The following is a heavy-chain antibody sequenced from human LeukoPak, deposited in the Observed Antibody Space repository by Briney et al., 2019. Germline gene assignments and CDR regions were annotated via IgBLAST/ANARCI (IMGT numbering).Heavy chain of an antibody. J-gene: IGHJ4*02. V-gene: IGHV4-39*07. Sequence: SETLSLTCTVSGGSISSSSYYWGWIRQPPGKGLEWIGSIYYSGSTYYNPSLKSRVTISVDTSKNQFSLKLSSVTAADTAVYYCAAHYGDYPVGYFDYWGQGTLVTVSS. CDR1: GGSISSSSYY. CDR2: IYYSGST. CDR3: AAHYGDYPVGYFDY. D-gene: IGHD4-17*01.